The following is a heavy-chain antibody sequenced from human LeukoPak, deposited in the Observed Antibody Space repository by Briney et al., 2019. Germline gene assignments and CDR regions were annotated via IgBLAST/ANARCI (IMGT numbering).Heavy chain of an antibody. CDR2: IYPGDSDT. CDR3: ARQKYSSSTIDY. D-gene: IGHD6-6*01. V-gene: IGHV5-51*01. Sequence: SGEPLKTSCKGSGYSFTSYWIGWVRQLPGKGLGGLGIIYPGDSDTRYSPSFQGQVTISADKSISTAYLQWSSLKASDTAMYYCARQKYSSSTIDYWGQGTLVTVSS. CDR1: GYSFTSYW. J-gene: IGHJ4*02.